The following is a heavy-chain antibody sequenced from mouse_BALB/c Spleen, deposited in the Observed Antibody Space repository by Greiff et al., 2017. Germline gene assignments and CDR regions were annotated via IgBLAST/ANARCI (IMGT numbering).Heavy chain of an antibody. D-gene: IGHD2-4*01. V-gene: IGHV1-55*01. CDR1: GYNFTSYW. CDR2: IYPGSGST. J-gene: IGHJ4*01. Sequence: QVQLQQPGAELVKSGTSVKLSCKASGYNFTSYWINWVKLRPGQGLEWIGDIYPGSGSTNYNEKFKSKATLTVDTSSSTAYMQLSSLASEDSALYYCARDDYDVHYAMDYWGQGTSVTVSS. CDR3: ARDDYDVHYAMDY.